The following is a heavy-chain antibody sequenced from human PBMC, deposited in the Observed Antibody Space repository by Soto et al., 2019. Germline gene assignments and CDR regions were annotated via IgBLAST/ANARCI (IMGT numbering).Heavy chain of an antibody. D-gene: IGHD6-6*01. V-gene: IGHV3-23*01. J-gene: IGHJ4*02. CDR3: AKEAGGRPYSSSSFDY. CDR2: ISGSGGST. Sequence: EVQLLESGGGLVQPGGSLRLSCAASGFTFSSYAMSWVRQAPGKGLEWVSAISGSGGSTYYADSVKGRFTISRDNSKNTLYLQMNSLRAEDTAVYYCAKEAGGRPYSSSSFDYWGQGTLFTVSS. CDR1: GFTFSSYA.